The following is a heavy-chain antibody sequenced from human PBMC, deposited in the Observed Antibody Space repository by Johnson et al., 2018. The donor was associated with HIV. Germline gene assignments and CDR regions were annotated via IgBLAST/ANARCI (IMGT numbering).Heavy chain of an antibody. CDR2: IRYDGSNK. Sequence: QVQLVESGGGVVQPGGSLRLSCAASGFTFSSYGMHWVRQAPGKGLEWVAFIRYDGSNKYYADSVKGRFTISRDNSKNTLYLQLNSLRAEDTAVYYCAQCIWGSSLVDVFDIWGQGTMVTVSS. V-gene: IGHV3-30*02. CDR3: AQCIWGSSLVDVFDI. J-gene: IGHJ3*02. D-gene: IGHD6-13*01. CDR1: GFTFSSYG.